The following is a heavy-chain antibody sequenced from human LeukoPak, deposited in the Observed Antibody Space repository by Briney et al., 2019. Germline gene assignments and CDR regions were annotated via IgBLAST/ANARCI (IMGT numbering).Heavy chain of an antibody. CDR2: INPNSGGT. CDR3: ARSFITGTTSDY. CDR1: GYTFTGYY. J-gene: IGHJ4*02. D-gene: IGHD1-14*01. V-gene: IGHV1-2*02. Sequence: ASVEVSCKASGYTFTGYYMHWVRQAPGQGLEWMGWINPNSGGTNYAQKFQGRVTMTRDTSISTAYMELSRLRSDGTAEYYCARSFITGTTSDYWGQGTLVTVSS.